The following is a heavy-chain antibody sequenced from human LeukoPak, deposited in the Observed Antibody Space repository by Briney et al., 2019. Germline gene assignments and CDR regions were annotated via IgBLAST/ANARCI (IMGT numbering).Heavy chain of an antibody. J-gene: IGHJ6*03. CDR3: ARVWLRDYMDV. CDR1: GFTFRSYA. CDR2: ITADGGST. V-gene: IGHV3-23*01. D-gene: IGHD5-12*01. Sequence: PGGSLRLSCAVSGFTFRSYAMNWVRQAPGKGLEWVAAITADGGSTHYTTSVKGRFIISRDTPKNTLSLQMNNLRAEDTAVYFCARVWLRDYMDVWAEGTTVSVSS.